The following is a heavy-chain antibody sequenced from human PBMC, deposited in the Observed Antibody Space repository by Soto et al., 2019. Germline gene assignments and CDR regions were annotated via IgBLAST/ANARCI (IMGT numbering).Heavy chain of an antibody. CDR2: ISGTI. Sequence: PGGSLRLSCAASGFTFSISSMNWVRQAPGKGLEWVSSISGTIDYADSVKGRFTISRDNAKNFLWLQMNSLRGEDTALYYCAKDYKLRASYFFGMDVWGQGTTVTVSS. CDR3: AKDYKLRASYFFGMDV. D-gene: IGHD3-10*01. CDR1: GFTFSISS. J-gene: IGHJ6*02. V-gene: IGHV3-21*04.